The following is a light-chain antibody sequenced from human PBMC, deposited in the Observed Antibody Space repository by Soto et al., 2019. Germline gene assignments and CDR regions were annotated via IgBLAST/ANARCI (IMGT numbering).Light chain of an antibody. CDR1: QSVSSSS. CDR3: QQYNNWPWT. V-gene: IGKV3-20*01. CDR2: GTS. Sequence: EVVLTQSPGTLSLSPGERATLSCRASQSVSSSSLAWYQQRPGQAPRLLIYGTSSRATGIPDRFSGSGSGTDFTLTISGLQSEDSAVYYCQQYNNWPWTFGPGTKVDIK. J-gene: IGKJ1*01.